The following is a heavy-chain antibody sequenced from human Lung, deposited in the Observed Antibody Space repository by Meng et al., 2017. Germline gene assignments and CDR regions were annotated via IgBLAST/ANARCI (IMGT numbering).Heavy chain of an antibody. D-gene: IGHD4-11*01. CDR3: ARGPTTMAHDFDY. V-gene: IGHV4-34*01. J-gene: IGHJ4*02. Sequence: QVQLRQWWEVLFKPSETLSLTCVVSGGSFSDYYWSWIRQPPGKGLEWIGEINHSGSTNYNPSLESRATISVDTSQNNLSLKLSSVTAADSAVYYCARGPTTMAHDFDYWGQGTLVTVSS. CDR1: GGSFSDYY. CDR2: INHSGST.